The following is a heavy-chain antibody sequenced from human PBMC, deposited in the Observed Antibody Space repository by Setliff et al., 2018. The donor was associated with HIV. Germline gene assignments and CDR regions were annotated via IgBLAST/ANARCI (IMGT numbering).Heavy chain of an antibody. Sequence: SETLSLTCTVSGGSFIGSSFQSTWIRQTPGKGLEWIADIAYSGTTMYTNYNPSLESRVIISEDTSRDQFFLKRTSVTADDTGIYYCARGPPFAYWGQGLLVTVSS. CDR2: IAYSGTTMYT. CDR3: ARGPPFAY. V-gene: IGHV4-39*07. J-gene: IGHJ4*02. CDR1: GGSFIGSSFQ.